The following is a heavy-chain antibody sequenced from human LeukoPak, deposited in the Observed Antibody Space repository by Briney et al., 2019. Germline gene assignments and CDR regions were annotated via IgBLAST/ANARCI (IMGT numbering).Heavy chain of an antibody. CDR2: MNPNSGNT. J-gene: IGHJ5*02. CDR3: ARTPIAARPGNWFDP. Sequence: ASVKVSCKASGYTFTSYDINWVRQATGQGLEWMGWMNPNSGNTGYAQKFQGRVTMTRNTSIITAYMELSSLRSEDTAVYYCARTPIAARPGNWFDPWGQGTLVTVSS. CDR1: GYTFTSYD. D-gene: IGHD6-6*01. V-gene: IGHV1-8*01.